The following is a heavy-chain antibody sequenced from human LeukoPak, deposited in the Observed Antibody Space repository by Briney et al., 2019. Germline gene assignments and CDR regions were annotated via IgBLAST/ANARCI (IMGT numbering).Heavy chain of an antibody. CDR1: GFTFSSYA. Sequence: PGGSLRLSCAASGFTFSSYAMSWVRQAPGKGLEWVSAISGSGGSTYYADSVKGRFTISRDNSKNTLYLQMNSLRAEDTAVYYCAKAAKYYFGSDTYYYFDYWGQGILVTVSS. V-gene: IGHV3-23*01. D-gene: IGHD3-10*01. J-gene: IGHJ4*02. CDR2: ISGSGGST. CDR3: AKAAKYYFGSDTYYYFDY.